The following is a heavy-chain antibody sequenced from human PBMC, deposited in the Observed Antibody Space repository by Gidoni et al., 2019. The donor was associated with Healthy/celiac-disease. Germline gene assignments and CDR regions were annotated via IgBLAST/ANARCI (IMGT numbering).Heavy chain of an antibody. V-gene: IGHV1-69*01. CDR1: GGTGSSYA. CDR2: IIPIVGTA. J-gene: IGHJ4*02. Sequence: QVQPVQSGAEVKKPGSSVRVSCKASGGTGSSYAISWVRQAPGQGLEWMGRIIPIVGTANYAQKFQGSVTITADESTSTAYMGLSSLRSADTAVYYCAREIISMRAGACYFDSWGQGTLVTVSS. CDR3: AREIISMRAGACYFDS. D-gene: IGHD1-26*01.